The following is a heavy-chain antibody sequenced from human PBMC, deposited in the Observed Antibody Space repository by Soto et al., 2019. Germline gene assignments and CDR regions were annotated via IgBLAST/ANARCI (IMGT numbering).Heavy chain of an antibody. V-gene: IGHV4-59*01. CDR2: IYYSGST. CDR1: GGSISSYY. J-gene: IGHJ3*02. Sequence: QVQLQESGPGLVKPSETLSLTCTVSGGSISSYYWSWIRQPPGKGLEWIGYIYYSGSTNYNPSLTSXVXIXLDTSKHQFSLKLSSVTAADTAVYYCAKNYGNAFDIWGQGTMVTVSS. D-gene: IGHD3-10*01. CDR3: AKNYGNAFDI.